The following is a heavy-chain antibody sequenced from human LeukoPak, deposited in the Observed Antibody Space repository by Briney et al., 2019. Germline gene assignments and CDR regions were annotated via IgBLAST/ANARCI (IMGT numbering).Heavy chain of an antibody. V-gene: IGHV4-61*02. J-gene: IGHJ5*02. CDR1: GGSISSSPYSGTYY. D-gene: IGHD3-10*01. Sequence: SQTLSLTCLVSGGSISSSPYSGTYYWSWIRQTAGKGLKWIGRMYNSGATNYNPLLKSRVAISVDTSKNQFSLNLSSVTAADTAVYYCAMVSPSYYGDPTNWFDPWGQGTLVTVSS. CDR3: AMVSPSYYGDPTNWFDP. CDR2: MYNSGAT.